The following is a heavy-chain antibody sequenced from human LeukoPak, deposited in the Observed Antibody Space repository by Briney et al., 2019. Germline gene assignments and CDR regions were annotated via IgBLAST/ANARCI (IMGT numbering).Heavy chain of an antibody. Sequence: PGGSLRLSCAASGFTFSSYWMSWVRQAPGKGLEWVSAISGSGGSTYYADSVKGRFTISRDNSKNTLYLQMNSLRAEDTAVYYCAKEAGTYYYGSQEDYFDYWGQGTLVTVSS. V-gene: IGHV3-23*01. CDR1: GFTFSSYW. J-gene: IGHJ4*02. CDR3: AKEAGTYYYGSQEDYFDY. CDR2: ISGSGGST. D-gene: IGHD3-10*01.